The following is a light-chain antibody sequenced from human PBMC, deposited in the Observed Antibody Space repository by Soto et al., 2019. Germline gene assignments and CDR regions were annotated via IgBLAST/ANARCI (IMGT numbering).Light chain of an antibody. Sequence: EIVLTQSPGTLSLSPGERATLSCRASQSVSSSYLAWYQQKPGQAPRLLIYGASSRATGIPDRFSGSGSGTDFTLTISRLQPGDFAVYYCQQYGNSPPWTFGQGTKVAIK. CDR1: QSVSSSY. CDR2: GAS. J-gene: IGKJ1*01. V-gene: IGKV3-20*01. CDR3: QQYGNSPPWT.